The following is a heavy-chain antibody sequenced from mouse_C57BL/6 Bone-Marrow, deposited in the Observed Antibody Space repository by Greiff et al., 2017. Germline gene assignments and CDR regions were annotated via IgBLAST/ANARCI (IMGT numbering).Heavy chain of an antibody. V-gene: IGHV14-4*01. CDR1: GFNFKDDY. CDR2: IDPENGDT. CDR3: TTITTVVYWYFDV. Sequence: EVKLVESGAELVRPGASVKLSCTASGFNFKDDYMHWVKQRPEQGLEWIGWIDPENGDTEYAAKFQGKATITADTSSNTAYLQLSSLTSEDTAVYYCTTITTVVYWYFDVWGRGTTVTVTS. J-gene: IGHJ1*03. D-gene: IGHD1-1*01.